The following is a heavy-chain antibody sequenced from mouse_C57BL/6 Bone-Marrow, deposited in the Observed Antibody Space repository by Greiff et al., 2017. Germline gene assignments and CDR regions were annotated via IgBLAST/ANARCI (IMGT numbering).Heavy chain of an antibody. J-gene: IGHJ2*01. CDR1: GYTFTDYE. Sequence: QVQLQQSGAELVRPGASVTLSCKASGYTFTDYEMHWVKQTPVHGLEWIGAIDPETGGTAYNQKFKGKAILTADKSSSTAYMELRSLTSEDSAVYYCTRKAFIPLDYWGQGTTLTVSS. CDR3: TRKAFIPLDY. CDR2: IDPETGGT. D-gene: IGHD1-1*01. V-gene: IGHV1-15*01.